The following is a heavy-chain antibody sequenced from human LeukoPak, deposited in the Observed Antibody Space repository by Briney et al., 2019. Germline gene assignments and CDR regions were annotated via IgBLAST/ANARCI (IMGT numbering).Heavy chain of an antibody. V-gene: IGHV3-7*01. D-gene: IGHD1-26*01. Sequence: GGSLRLSCTASGFAFSTYWMSWVRQAPGKGLEWVASMNQDGSGRHYSDSVKGRFTISRDNAKNSVSLQMNSLRVEDTALYYCTREDRVGGSLDAWGQGTLVTVSS. CDR1: GFAFSTYW. J-gene: IGHJ5*02. CDR3: TREDRVGGSLDA. CDR2: MNQDGSGR.